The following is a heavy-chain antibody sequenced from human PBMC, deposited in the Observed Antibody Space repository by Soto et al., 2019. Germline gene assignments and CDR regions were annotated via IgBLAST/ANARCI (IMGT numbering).Heavy chain of an antibody. J-gene: IGHJ4*02. V-gene: IGHV3-21*01. D-gene: IGHD3-3*01. CDR2: ISSSSYI. CDR3: ARDQASFGVVIFRPLDY. CDR1: GFTFSSYS. Sequence: GGSLRLSCAASGFTFSSYSMNWVRQAPGKGLEWVSSISSSSYIYYADSVKGRFTISRDNAKNSLYLQMNSLRAEDTAVYYCARDQASFGVVIFRPLDYWGQGTLVTVSS.